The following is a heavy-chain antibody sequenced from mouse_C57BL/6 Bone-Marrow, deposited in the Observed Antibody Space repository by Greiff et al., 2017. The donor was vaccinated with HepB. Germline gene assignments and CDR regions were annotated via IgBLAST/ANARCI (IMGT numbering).Heavy chain of an antibody. CDR3: ARHATGIYYCNYEGFAY. CDR2: IRGGGGNT. D-gene: IGHD2-1*01. V-gene: IGHV5-9*01. Sequence: DVMLVESGGGLVKPGGSLKLSCAASGFTFSSYTMSWVRQTPEKRLEWVATIRGGGGNTYYPDSVKGRFTISRDNAKHTLYLQMSSLRSEHTALYYCARHATGIYYCNYEGFAYWGQGTLVTVSA. CDR1: GFTFSSYT. J-gene: IGHJ3*01.